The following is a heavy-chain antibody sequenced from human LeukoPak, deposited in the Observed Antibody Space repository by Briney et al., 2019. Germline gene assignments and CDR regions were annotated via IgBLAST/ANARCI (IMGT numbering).Heavy chain of an antibody. V-gene: IGHV3-48*02. Sequence: GRCLRLSCAASAFSFSGYSMTWVRQAPGKWLEWVSYISSSSSIMSYADSVKGRFTISRDNAKNSLYLQMNSLRDEDTAVYYCVRESRFHFDYWGQGTLVSVSS. CDR1: AFSFSGYS. CDR3: VRESRFHFDY. CDR2: ISSSSSIM. J-gene: IGHJ4*02. D-gene: IGHD3-10*01.